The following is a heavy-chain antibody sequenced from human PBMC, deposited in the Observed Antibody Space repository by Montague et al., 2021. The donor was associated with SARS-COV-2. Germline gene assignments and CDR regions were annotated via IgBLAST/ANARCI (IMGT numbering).Heavy chain of an antibody. CDR2: LYYSGST. V-gene: IGHV4-59*08. D-gene: IGHD1-26*01. CDR1: GGSINNFY. Sequence: SETLSLICIVSGGSINNFYWSWIRQPPGKGLEWIGYLYYSGSTKYNPSLRSRATISLDTSKKQFSLKVHSVTAADTAVYYCARHVRDLLPFDHWGQGTLVTVSS. CDR3: ARHVRDLLPFDH. J-gene: IGHJ4*02.